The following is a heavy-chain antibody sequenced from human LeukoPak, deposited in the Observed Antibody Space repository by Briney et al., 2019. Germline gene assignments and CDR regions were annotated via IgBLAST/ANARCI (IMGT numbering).Heavy chain of an antibody. CDR1: GFTVSSNY. CDR3: AKGQGRTSRKAFVDY. V-gene: IGHV3-23*01. J-gene: IGHJ4*02. D-gene: IGHD1-14*01. Sequence: GGSLRLSCAASGFTVSSNYMSWVRQAPGKGLEWVSTISNGAVSTYYTDSVKGRFAISRDNPKNTLYVQMNSLRAEDTAVYYCAKGQGRTSRKAFVDYWGQGTLVTVSS. CDR2: ISNGAVST.